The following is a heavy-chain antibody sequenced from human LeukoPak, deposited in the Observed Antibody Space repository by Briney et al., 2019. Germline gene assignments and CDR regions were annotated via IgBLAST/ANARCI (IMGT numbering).Heavy chain of an antibody. CDR3: ARVAGQNYYDSSGSADFDY. D-gene: IGHD3-22*01. CDR1: GFIFSSYA. Sequence: GGSLRLSCTASGFIFSSYAMTWVRQAPGKGLEWVSAVSGSGGSTLYAESVRGRFTISRDNSRNTVELQMNSLRAEDTAVYYCARVAGQNYYDSSGSADFDYWGQGTLVTVSS. J-gene: IGHJ4*02. V-gene: IGHV3-23*01. CDR2: VSGSGGST.